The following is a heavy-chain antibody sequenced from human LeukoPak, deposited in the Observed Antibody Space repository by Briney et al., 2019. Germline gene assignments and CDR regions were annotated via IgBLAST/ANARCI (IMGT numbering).Heavy chain of an antibody. CDR1: GFTFSSYW. V-gene: IGHV3-7*01. D-gene: IGHD3-22*01. Sequence: GSLRLPCAASGFTFSSYWMSWVRQAPGKGLEGVANIKQDGSEKYYVDSVKGRFTISRDNAKNSLYLQMNSLRAEDTAVYYCARADSSGYYLSDYWGQGTLVTVSS. CDR3: ARADSSGYYLSDY. CDR2: IKQDGSEK. J-gene: IGHJ4*02.